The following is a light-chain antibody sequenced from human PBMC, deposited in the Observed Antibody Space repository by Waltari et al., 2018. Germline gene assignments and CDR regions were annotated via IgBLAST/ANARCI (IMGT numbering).Light chain of an antibody. CDR2: RTS. CDR1: QTLSSSY. J-gene: IGKJ1*01. CDR3: QQYGSPLWS. V-gene: IGKV3-20*01. Sequence: EIVLTQSPDTLSLSPGERATLSCRASQTLSSSYLAWYQQKPGQAPRHLIYRTSSRATGIPDRFSGSGSGTDFSLTINRLEPEDSAVYDCQQYGSPLWSFGQGTKVEIK.